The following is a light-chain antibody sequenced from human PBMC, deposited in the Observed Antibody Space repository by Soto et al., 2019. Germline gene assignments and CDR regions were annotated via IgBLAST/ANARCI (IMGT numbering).Light chain of an antibody. J-gene: IGLJ1*01. V-gene: IGLV2-14*01. CDR2: EVS. CDR3: SSYTSSSTL. CDR1: SSDVGSYNY. Sequence: QSALTQPASVSGSPGQSITISCTGTSSDVGSYNYVSWYQQHPGKAPKLMIYEVSDRPSGISSRFSGSKSGNTASLTISGLQTEDEPDYYCSSYTSSSTLFGTGTKVTV.